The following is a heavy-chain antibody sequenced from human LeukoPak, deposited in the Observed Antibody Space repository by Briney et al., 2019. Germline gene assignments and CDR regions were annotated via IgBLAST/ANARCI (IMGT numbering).Heavy chain of an antibody. D-gene: IGHD6-6*01. CDR3: AREEYSSFLGPSGPLPNWFDP. Sequence: KISCEGSGYSFTSYWISWVRQAPGQGLEWMGGIIPIFGTANYAQKFQGRVTITADESTSTAYMELSSLRSEDTAVYYCAREEYSSFLGPSGPLPNWFDPWGQGTLVTVSS. CDR2: IIPIFGTA. V-gene: IGHV1-69*01. J-gene: IGHJ5*02. CDR1: GYSFTSYW.